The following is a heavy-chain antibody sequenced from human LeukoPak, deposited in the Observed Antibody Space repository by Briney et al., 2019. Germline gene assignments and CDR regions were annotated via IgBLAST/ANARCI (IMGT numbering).Heavy chain of an antibody. D-gene: IGHD6-19*01. V-gene: IGHV3-74*01. J-gene: IGHJ4*02. CDR1: GFTFSSYW. Sequence: PGGSLRLSRTASGFTFSSYWMHWVRHAPGKGLVWVSRINNDGSTTNYVDSVKGRFTISRDNAKNTLYLQMNSLRAEDTAKYYCARDPSAVAGYFDYWGQGSLVTVSS. CDR2: INNDGSTT. CDR3: ARDPSAVAGYFDY.